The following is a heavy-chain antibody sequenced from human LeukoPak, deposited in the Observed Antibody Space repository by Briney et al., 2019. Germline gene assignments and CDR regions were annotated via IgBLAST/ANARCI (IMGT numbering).Heavy chain of an antibody. J-gene: IGHJ4*02. CDR2: IDPNSGGT. CDR3: ARDREGLAYFDF. V-gene: IGHV1-2*02. Sequence: ASVKVSCKASGYTFTGKFIHWVRQAPGRRLEWMGWIDPNSGGTDYAQKFQGRVTMTRDTSIATAYMDLSRLISDDTAVYYCARDREGLAYFDFWGQGTLVTVSS. CDR1: GYTFTGKF. D-gene: IGHD3/OR15-3a*01.